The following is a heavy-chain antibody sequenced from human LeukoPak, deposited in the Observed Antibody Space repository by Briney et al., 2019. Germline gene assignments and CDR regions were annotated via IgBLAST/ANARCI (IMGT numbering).Heavy chain of an antibody. Sequence: SQTLSLTCTVSGGSISSGSYYWSWIRQPAGKGLEWIGRIYTSGSTNYNPSLKSRVTISVDTSKNQFSLKLSSVTAADTAVYYYARDYYDFWRGYYYYYMDVWGKGTTVTVSS. CDR2: IYTSGST. CDR3: ARDYYDFWRGYYYYYMDV. V-gene: IGHV4-61*02. D-gene: IGHD3-3*01. J-gene: IGHJ6*03. CDR1: GGSISSGSYY.